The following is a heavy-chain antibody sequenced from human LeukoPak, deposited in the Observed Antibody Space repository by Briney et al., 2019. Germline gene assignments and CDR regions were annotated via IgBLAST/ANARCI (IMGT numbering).Heavy chain of an antibody. J-gene: IGHJ4*02. CDR3: NRWHISGVSYSNV. V-gene: IGHV3-49*04. D-gene: IGHD2-15*01. CDR2: IRKQDGTT. CDR1: GFTFSSYA. Sequence: GGSLRLSCAASGFTFSSYAMSWVRQAPGKGLEWVGFIRKQDGTTEYAASVRGRFTISRDESKRIAYLQMNSLKTEDTAVYHCNRWHISGVSYSNVWGQGTLVTVSS.